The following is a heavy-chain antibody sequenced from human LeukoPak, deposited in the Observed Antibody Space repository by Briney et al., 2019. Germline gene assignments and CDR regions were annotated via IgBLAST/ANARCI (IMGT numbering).Heavy chain of an antibody. CDR3: AKDRYYYDSSGYYYYYYGMDV. Sequence: PGRSLRRSCAASGFTFSSYGMHWVRQAPGKGLEWGVVISYDGSNKYYADSVKGRFTISRDNSKNTLYLQMNRLGAEDTAVYYCAKDRYYYDSSGYYYYYYGMDVWGQGATVTDCS. CDR2: ISYDGSNK. CDR1: GFTFSSYG. V-gene: IGHV3-30*18. J-gene: IGHJ6*02. D-gene: IGHD3-22*01.